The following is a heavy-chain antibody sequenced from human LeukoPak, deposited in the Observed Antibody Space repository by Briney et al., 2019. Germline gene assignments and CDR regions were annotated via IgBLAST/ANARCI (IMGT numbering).Heavy chain of an antibody. Sequence: SETLSLTCTVSGASISSYNWNWLRQPPGKGLEWIGYIYYSGGTNYNPSLKSRVTTSVDTSKNQFSLKLSSVTAADTAVYYCARGPPNWGYDYWGPGTLVTVSS. V-gene: IGHV4-59*01. CDR1: GASISSYN. CDR3: ARGPPNWGYDY. D-gene: IGHD7-27*01. CDR2: IYYSGGT. J-gene: IGHJ4*02.